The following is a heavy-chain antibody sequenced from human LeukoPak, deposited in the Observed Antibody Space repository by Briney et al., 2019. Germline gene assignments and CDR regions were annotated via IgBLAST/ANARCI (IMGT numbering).Heavy chain of an antibody. Sequence: ASVKVSCKAAGYTFTGYYMHWVRQAPGQGLEWMGWINPNSGGTNYAQKFQGRVTMTRDTSISTAYMELSRLRSDDTAVYYCARGSGGSGHFDYWGQGTLVTVSS. CDR3: ARGSGGSGHFDY. CDR2: INPNSGGT. D-gene: IGHD3-10*01. J-gene: IGHJ4*02. CDR1: GYTFTGYY. V-gene: IGHV1-2*02.